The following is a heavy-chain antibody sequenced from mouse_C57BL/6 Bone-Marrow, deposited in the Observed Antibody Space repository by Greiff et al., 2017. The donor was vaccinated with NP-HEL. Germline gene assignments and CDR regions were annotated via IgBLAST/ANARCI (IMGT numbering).Heavy chain of an antibody. CDR1: GFSLTSYG. J-gene: IGHJ4*01. V-gene: IGHV2-2*01. Sequence: VQLQQSGPGLVQPSQSLSITCTVSGFSLTSYGVHWVRQSPGKGLEWLGVIWSGGSTDYNAAFISRLSISKDNSKSQVFFKMNSLQADDTAIYYWAKDGYYPYAMDYWGQGTSVTVSS. CDR2: IWSGGST. D-gene: IGHD2-3*01. CDR3: AKDGYYPYAMDY.